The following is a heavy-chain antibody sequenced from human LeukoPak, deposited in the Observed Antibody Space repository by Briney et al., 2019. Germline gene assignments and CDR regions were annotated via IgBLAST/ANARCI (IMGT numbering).Heavy chain of an antibody. CDR2: IKQDGSEK. CDR1: GFTFSSYW. D-gene: IGHD6-13*01. Sequence: GGSLRPSCAASGFTFSSYWMTWVRQAPGKGLEWVAKIKQDGSEKYYVDSVKGRFTISRDNAKNSLYLQMNSLRAEDTAVYYCALSRTLDYWGQGTLVTVSS. CDR3: ALSRTLDY. V-gene: IGHV3-7*01. J-gene: IGHJ4*02.